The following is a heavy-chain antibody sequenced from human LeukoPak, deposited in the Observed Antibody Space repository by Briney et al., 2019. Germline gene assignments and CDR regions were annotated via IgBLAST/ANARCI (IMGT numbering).Heavy chain of an antibody. CDR2: IRYDGSNK. CDR3: ARVLECGYSPDECGMDV. D-gene: IGHD3-22*01. V-gene: IGHV3-30*02. Sequence: GGSLRLSCAASGFTFSSYGMHWVRQAPGKGLEWVAFIRYDGSNKYYADSVKGRFTISRDNSKNTLYLQMNSLRAEDTAVYYCARVLECGYSPDECGMDVWGQGTTVTVSS. J-gene: IGHJ6*02. CDR1: GFTFSSYG.